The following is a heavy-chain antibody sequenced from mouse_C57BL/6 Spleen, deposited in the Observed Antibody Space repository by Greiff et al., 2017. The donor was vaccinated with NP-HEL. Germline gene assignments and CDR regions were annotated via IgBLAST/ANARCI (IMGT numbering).Heavy chain of an antibody. D-gene: IGHD1-1*01. V-gene: IGHV3-6*01. CDR3: ARTAYYGSSDWYFDV. J-gene: IGHJ1*03. CDR1: GYSITSGYY. Sequence: DVKLQESGPGLVKPSQSLSLTCSVTGYSITSGYYWNWIRQFPGNKLEWMGYISYDGSNNYNPSLKNRISITRDTSKNQFFLKLNSVTTEDTATYYCARTAYYGSSDWYFDVWGTGTTVTVSS. CDR2: ISYDGSN.